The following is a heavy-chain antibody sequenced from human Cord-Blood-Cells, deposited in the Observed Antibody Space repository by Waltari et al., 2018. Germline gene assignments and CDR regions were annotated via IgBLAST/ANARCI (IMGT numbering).Heavy chain of an antibody. J-gene: IGHJ4*02. V-gene: IGHV1-2*05. CDR1: GHTFTAYY. Sequence: QVQRVQSGAEVKKPGASVKVACKASGHTFTAYYMHWVRQAPGRGLEWMGRMNPNNGGTTYAQKFQGRATMTRDTPVSTTYMGLSTLRSDDTGVYYCARARLELRQDYWGQGYMVSVAS. CDR3: ARARLELRQDY. D-gene: IGHD1-26*01. CDR2: MNPNNGGT.